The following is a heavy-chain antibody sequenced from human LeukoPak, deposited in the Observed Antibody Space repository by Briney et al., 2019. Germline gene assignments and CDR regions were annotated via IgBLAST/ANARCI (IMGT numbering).Heavy chain of an antibody. CDR2: IIPLFGTP. D-gene: IGHD2-15*01. CDR3: ASATLRCSGGSCYEMDV. V-gene: IGHV1-69*06. CDR1: GGTFISYT. J-gene: IGHJ6*04. Sequence: SVNVSCKSSGGTFISYTISWVRQAPGQGLEWMGGIIPLFGTPDYAQKFQDRLTITADKSTSTAYMELSSLRSEDTAVYYCASATLRCSGGSCYEMDVWGKGTTVTVSS.